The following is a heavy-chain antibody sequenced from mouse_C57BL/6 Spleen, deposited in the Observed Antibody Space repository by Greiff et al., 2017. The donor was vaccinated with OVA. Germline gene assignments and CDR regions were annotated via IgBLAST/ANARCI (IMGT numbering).Heavy chain of an antibody. Sequence: EVQRVESGGDLVKPGGSLKLSCAASGFTFSSYGMSWVRQTPDKRLEWVATISSGGSYTYYPDSVKGRFTISRDNAKNTLYLQMSSLKSEDTAMYYCTLGAYYFDYWGQGTTLTVSS. CDR1: GFTFSSYG. D-gene: IGHD3-1*01. CDR2: ISSGGSYT. CDR3: TLGAYYFDY. J-gene: IGHJ2*01. V-gene: IGHV5-6*01.